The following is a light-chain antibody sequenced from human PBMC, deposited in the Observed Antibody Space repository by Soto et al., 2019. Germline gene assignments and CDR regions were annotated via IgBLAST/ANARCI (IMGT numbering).Light chain of an antibody. Sequence: QCVLTQPPSVSAAPGQKVTISCSGSRAKIGNSYVSWYQQVPGTAPRLLIYDNNERPSGIPDRFSGSKSGTSATLGITGLQTGDEADYYCVAWDSGLNGVLFGGGTKLTVL. CDR1: RAKIGNSY. CDR2: DNN. J-gene: IGLJ3*02. V-gene: IGLV1-51*01. CDR3: VAWDSGLNGVL.